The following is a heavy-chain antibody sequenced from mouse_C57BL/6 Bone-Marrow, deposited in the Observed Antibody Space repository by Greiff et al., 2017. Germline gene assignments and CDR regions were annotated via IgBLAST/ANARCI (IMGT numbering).Heavy chain of an antibody. D-gene: IGHD1-1*02. V-gene: IGHV14-4*01. CDR1: GFNIKDDY. J-gene: IGHJ4*01. CDR2: IDPENGDT. CDR3: TTTPYGDYAMDY. Sequence: EVKLMESGAELVRPGASVKLSCTASGFNIKDDYMHWVKQRPEQGLEWIGWIDPENGDTEYASKFQGKATITADTSSNTAYLQLSSLTSEDTAVYYCTTTPYGDYAMDYWGQGTSVTVSS.